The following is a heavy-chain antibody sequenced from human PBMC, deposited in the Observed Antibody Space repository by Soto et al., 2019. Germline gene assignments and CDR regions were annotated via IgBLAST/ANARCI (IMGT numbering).Heavy chain of an antibody. V-gene: IGHV3-30*18. CDR2: ISYDGSNK. CDR3: AKGEVPYDSSDIDY. J-gene: IGHJ4*02. CDR1: GFTFSSYG. Sequence: PGGSLRLSCAASGFTFSSYGMHWVRQAPGKGLEWVAVISYDGSNKYYADSVKGRFTISRDNSKNTLYLQMNSLRAEDTAVYYCAKGEVPYDSSDIDYWGQGTLVTVSS. D-gene: IGHD3-22*01.